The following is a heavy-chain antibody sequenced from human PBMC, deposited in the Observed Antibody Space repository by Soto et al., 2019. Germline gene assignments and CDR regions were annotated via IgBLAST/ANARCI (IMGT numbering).Heavy chain of an antibody. CDR3: AKESPYCSGTTCRVFYFDY. CDR2: ISDNGVGT. D-gene: IGHD2-2*01. V-gene: IGHV3-23*01. J-gene: IGHJ4*02. CDR1: GFTFSSYA. Sequence: PGGSLRLSCAASGFTFSSYAMSWVRQAPGKGLEWVSAISDNGVGTYYADSVKGRFTISRDNSKNTLYLQMNSLRAEDTAIYYCAKESPYCSGTTCRVFYFDYWGQGTLVTVSS.